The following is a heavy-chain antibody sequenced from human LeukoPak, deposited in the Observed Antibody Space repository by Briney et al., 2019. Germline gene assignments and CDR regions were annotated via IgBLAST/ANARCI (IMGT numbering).Heavy chain of an antibody. CDR2: IYHSGNT. V-gene: IGHV4-4*09. D-gene: IGHD6-19*01. CDR3: ASTRRAAVAGRFDS. Sequence: SETLSLTCNVSGASMSSNYWSWIRQPPGKGLEWIGYIYHSGNTNYSPSLESRVTMSVDESKNQFSLRVHFVSAAATAVYYCASTRRAAVAGRFDSWGQGTLVTVSS. CDR1: GASMSSNY. J-gene: IGHJ4*02.